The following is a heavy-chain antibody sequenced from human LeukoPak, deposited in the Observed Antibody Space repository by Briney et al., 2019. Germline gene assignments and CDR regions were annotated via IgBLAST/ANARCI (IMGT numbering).Heavy chain of an antibody. CDR2: INPSGGST. J-gene: IGHJ5*02. D-gene: IGHD3-3*01. CDR3: ARGLVGDWFDP. Sequence: ASVKVSCKASGGTFSSYAISWVRQAPGQGLEWMGIINPSGGSTSYAQKFQGRVTMTRDMSTSTVYMELSSLRSEDTAVYYCARGLVGDWFDPWGQGTLVTVSS. CDR1: GGTFSSYA. V-gene: IGHV1-46*01.